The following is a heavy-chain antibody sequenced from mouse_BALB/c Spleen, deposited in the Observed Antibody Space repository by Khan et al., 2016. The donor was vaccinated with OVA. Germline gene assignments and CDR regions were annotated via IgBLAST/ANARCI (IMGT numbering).Heavy chain of an antibody. D-gene: IGHD2-12*01. Sequence: VRLQQSGPDLVKPGASMKISCKASGYSFTGYTVNWVKQSHGKNLEWIGLINPYNGDISYNQEFKGKATLTVDKSSSTAYMELLSLTSEDSAVXCCARRDYSPDAMDYWGQGTSVTVSS. J-gene: IGHJ4*01. CDR1: GYSFTGYT. CDR3: ARRDYSPDAMDY. CDR2: INPYNGDI. V-gene: IGHV1-18*01.